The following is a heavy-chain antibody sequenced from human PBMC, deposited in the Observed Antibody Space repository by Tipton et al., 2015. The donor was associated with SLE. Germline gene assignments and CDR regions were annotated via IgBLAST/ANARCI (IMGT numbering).Heavy chain of an antibody. CDR2: IYHSGST. J-gene: IGHJ5*02. CDR1: GYSISSGYY. CDR3: ARVGFDYYGSGSFQFDP. D-gene: IGHD3-10*01. V-gene: IGHV4-38-2*01. Sequence: TLSLTCAVSGYSISSGYYWGWIRQPPGKGLEWIGSIYHSGSTYYNPSLKSRLTISVDTSKNQFSLNLSSLTAADTAVYYCARVGFDYYGSGSFQFDPWGQGTLVSVSS.